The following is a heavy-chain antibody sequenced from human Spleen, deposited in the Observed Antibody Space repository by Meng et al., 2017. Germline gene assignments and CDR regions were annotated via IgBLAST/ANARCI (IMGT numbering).Heavy chain of an antibody. CDR2: INHSGST. J-gene: IGHJ2*01. CDR3: ARGRRSATRNDYDSSGFYWGWYFDL. Sequence: GSLRLSCAVYLGSFNGYYWTWIRQPPGKGLEWIGEINHSGSTNYNPSLKSRVTISVDTSKNQFSLKLRSVTAADTAVYYCARGRRSATRNDYDSSGFYWGWYFDLWGRGTLVTVSS. V-gene: IGHV4-34*01. D-gene: IGHD3-22*01. CDR1: LGSFNGYY.